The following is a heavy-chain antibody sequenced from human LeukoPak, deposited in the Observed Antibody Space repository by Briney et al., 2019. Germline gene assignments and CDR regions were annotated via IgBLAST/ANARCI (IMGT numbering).Heavy chain of an antibody. D-gene: IGHD5-12*01. CDR1: GFTFSSYA. J-gene: IGHJ5*02. CDR3: AKQGGYDFGWFDP. Sequence: PGASLRLSCAASGFTFSSYAMSWVRQAPGKGLEWVSGLSGSGDSTYYADSVKGRFTISRDNSKNTLYLQTNSLRAEDTAVYYCAKQGGYDFGWFDPWGQGTLVTVSS. CDR2: LSGSGDST. V-gene: IGHV3-23*01.